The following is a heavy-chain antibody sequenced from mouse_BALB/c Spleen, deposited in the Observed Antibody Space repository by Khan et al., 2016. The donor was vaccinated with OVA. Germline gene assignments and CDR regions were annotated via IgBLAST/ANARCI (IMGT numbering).Heavy chain of an antibody. CDR3: ARIKKIGATYFDY. Sequence: QVQLKESGAELVKAGASVKMSCKASGYTFTSYWMHWVKQRLGQGLEWFAETNPTNGRTYYNEKFKSKATLTVDKSSSTAYMLLSGPTFEDSAVXYCARIKKIGATYFDYWGQGTTLTVSS. CDR2: TNPTNGRT. J-gene: IGHJ2*01. D-gene: IGHD1-1*01. CDR1: GYTFTSYW. V-gene: IGHV1S81*02.